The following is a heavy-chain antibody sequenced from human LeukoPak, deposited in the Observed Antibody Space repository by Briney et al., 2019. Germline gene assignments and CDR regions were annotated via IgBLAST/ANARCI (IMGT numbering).Heavy chain of an antibody. D-gene: IGHD6-13*01. CDR1: GGSISSGGYS. CDR2: IYTSGST. J-gene: IGHJ1*01. CDR3: ARELSWEYRAAAGS. V-gene: IGHV4-30-2*01. Sequence: PSQTLSLTCAVSGGSISSGGYSWSWIRQPPGKGLEWIGYIYTSGSTNYNPSLKSRVTTSVDTSKNQFSLKLSSVTAADTAVYYCARELSWEYRAAAGSWGQGTLVTVSS.